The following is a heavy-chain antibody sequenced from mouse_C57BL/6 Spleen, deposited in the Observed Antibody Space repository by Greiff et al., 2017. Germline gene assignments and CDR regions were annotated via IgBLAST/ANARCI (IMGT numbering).Heavy chain of an antibody. D-gene: IGHD1-1*01. Sequence: QVQLQQPGAELVKPGASVKMSCKASGYTFTSYWITWVKQRPGQGLEWIGDIYPGSGSTNYNEKFKSKATLTVDTSSSTAYMQLSSLTSEDAAVYYCARRGYYGSSYDFDYWGQGTTLTVSS. J-gene: IGHJ2*01. CDR2: IYPGSGST. V-gene: IGHV1-55*01. CDR3: ARRGYYGSSYDFDY. CDR1: GYTFTSYW.